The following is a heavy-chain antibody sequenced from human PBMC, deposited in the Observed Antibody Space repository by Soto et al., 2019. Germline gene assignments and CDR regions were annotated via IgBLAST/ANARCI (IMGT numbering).Heavy chain of an antibody. CDR2: MNPNTGNS. D-gene: IGHD1-1*01. CDR1: GYTFTSYD. V-gene: IGHV1-8*01. Sequence: ASVKVSCKASGYTFTSYDIYWVRQATGQGLEWMGWMNPNTGNSAYAHKFQGRVTMTSDTSISAAHMELSSLRSEDTAVYYCARRAETNGWNGFGADKYYFDFWGQGTLVTVS. J-gene: IGHJ4*02. CDR3: ARRAETNGWNGFGADKYYFDF.